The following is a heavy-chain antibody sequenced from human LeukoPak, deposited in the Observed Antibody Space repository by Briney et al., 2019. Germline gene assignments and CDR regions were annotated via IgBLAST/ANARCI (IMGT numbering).Heavy chain of an antibody. CDR1: GFTFSSYW. CDR3: ARATLYDYVWGSLYYYYYGMDV. J-gene: IGHJ6*02. CDR2: ISSSSSTI. V-gene: IGHV3-48*02. D-gene: IGHD3-16*01. Sequence: PGGSLRLSCAASGFTFSSYWMSWVRQAPGKGLEWVSYISSSSSTIYYADSVKGRFTNSRDNAKNSLYLQMNSLRDEDTAVYYCARATLYDYVWGSLYYYYYGMDVWGQGTTVTVSS.